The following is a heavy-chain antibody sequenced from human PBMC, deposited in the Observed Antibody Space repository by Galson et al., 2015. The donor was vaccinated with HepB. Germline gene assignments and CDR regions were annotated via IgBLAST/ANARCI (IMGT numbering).Heavy chain of an antibody. Sequence: SLRLSCAASGFTFSSYSMNWVRQAPGKGLEWVSSISSSSSIIYYADSVRGRFTISRDNAKNPLFLQMNSLSAEDTAVYYCARGGRFLEWLLPYFDYWGQGTLVTVSS. CDR2: ISSSSSII. J-gene: IGHJ4*02. V-gene: IGHV3-21*01. CDR3: ARGGRFLEWLLPYFDY. D-gene: IGHD3-3*01. CDR1: GFTFSSYS.